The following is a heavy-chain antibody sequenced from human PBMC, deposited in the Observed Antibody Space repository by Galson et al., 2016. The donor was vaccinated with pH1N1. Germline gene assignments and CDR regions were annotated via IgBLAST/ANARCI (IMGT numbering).Heavy chain of an antibody. CDR2: ISWNSGSK. V-gene: IGHV3-9*01. J-gene: IGHJ4*02. Sequence: SLRLSCAASGFTFDDYAMHWVRQAPGKGLEWVSNISWNSGSKGYVDSVKGRFTISRDNAKDSLYLQMNSLRAEDTALYYCAKDRDYYGSGPTDYWGQGTLVTVSS. CDR1: GFTFDDYA. D-gene: IGHD3-10*01. CDR3: AKDRDYYGSGPTDY.